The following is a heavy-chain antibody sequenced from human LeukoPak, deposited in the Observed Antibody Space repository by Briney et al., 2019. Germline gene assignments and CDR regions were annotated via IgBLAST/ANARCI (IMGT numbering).Heavy chain of an antibody. CDR2: IYTSGST. J-gene: IGHJ4*02. Sequence: PSETLSLTCTVSGGSISSGSYYWSWIRQPAGKGLEWIGRIYTSGSTNYNPSLKSRVTISVDTSKNHFSLKLSSVTAADTAVYYCASQYYYDSSALLWGQGTLVIVSS. CDR3: ASQYYYDSSALL. D-gene: IGHD3-22*01. V-gene: IGHV4-61*02. CDR1: GGSISSGSYY.